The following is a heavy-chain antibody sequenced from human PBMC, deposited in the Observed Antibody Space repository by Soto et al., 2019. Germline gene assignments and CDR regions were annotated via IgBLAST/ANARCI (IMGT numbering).Heavy chain of an antibody. Sequence: SETLSLTCTVSGGSISSGGYYWSWIRQHPGKGLEWIGYIYYSGSTYYNPSLKSRVTISVDTSKNQFSLKLSSVTAADTAVYYCARDAGCSSTSCYDTLAFDIWGQGTMVTASS. J-gene: IGHJ3*02. CDR3: ARDAGCSSTSCYDTLAFDI. V-gene: IGHV4-31*03. D-gene: IGHD2-2*01. CDR2: IYYSGST. CDR1: GGSISSGGYY.